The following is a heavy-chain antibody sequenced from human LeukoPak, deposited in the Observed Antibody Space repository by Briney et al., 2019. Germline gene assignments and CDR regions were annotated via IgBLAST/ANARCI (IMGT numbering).Heavy chain of an antibody. Sequence: GGSLRLSCAASGFIFSSYRMNWVRQAPGKGLVWVSSISSRGSYYADSVRGRFTISRDNAKNSLYLQMNSLSAEDTAVYYCARDFVDCSSTTCYTYFYYYMDVWGKGTTVTVSS. V-gene: IGHV3-21*01. J-gene: IGHJ6*03. CDR3: ARDFVDCSSTTCYTYFYYYMDV. CDR2: ISSRGSY. CDR1: GFIFSSYR. D-gene: IGHD2-2*02.